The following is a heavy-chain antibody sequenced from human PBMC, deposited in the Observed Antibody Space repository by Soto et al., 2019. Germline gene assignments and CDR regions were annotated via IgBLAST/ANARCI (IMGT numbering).Heavy chain of an antibody. D-gene: IGHD3-10*01. CDR2: INHSGST. J-gene: IGHJ4*02. CDR3: TRMVRGVIIADFDY. V-gene: IGHV4-39*07. CDR1: GGSVSSGSYY. Sequence: PSETLSLTCTVSGGSVSSGSYYWGWIRQPPGKGLEWIGEINHSGSTNYNPSLKSRVTISVDTSKNQFSLKLSSVTAADTAVYYCTRMVRGVIIADFDYWGQGTLVTVS.